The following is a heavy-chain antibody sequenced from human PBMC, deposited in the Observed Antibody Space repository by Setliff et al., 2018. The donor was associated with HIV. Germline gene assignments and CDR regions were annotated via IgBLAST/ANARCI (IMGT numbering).Heavy chain of an antibody. CDR3: VKAPMVQGVSLQYFQN. D-gene: IGHD3-10*01. Sequence: GESLKISCAASGFTFDDYTMHWVRQAPGRRPEWVSLVHWDGGSPYYADSVKGRFTISRDNSKNSLYLQMNSLRPEDTAFYYCVKAPMVQGVSLQYFQNWGQGTLVTVSS. CDR2: VHWDGGSP. J-gene: IGHJ1*01. V-gene: IGHV3-43D*03. CDR1: GFTFDDYT.